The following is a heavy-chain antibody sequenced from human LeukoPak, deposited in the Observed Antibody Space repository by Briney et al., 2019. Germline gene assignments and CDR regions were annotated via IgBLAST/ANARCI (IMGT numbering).Heavy chain of an antibody. D-gene: IGHD2-8*01. Sequence: GGSLRLSCAASGFTFISYAMSWVRQAPVKGLEWVSIISGSGGSTYYADSVKGRFIISRDNAKDSLYLQMNSLRAEDTAVYYCAKDRCSNGIGCYYYYMDVWGKGTTVTISS. CDR1: GFTFISYA. J-gene: IGHJ6*03. CDR3: AKDRCSNGIGCYYYYMDV. V-gene: IGHV3-23*01. CDR2: ISGSGGST.